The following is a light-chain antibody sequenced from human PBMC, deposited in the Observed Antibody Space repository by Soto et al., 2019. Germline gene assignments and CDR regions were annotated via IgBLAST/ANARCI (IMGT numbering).Light chain of an antibody. V-gene: IGKV3-11*01. CDR3: QQRTNRPPIT. CDR2: DVS. Sequence: EIVLTHSPATLSSSPCERATLSPSASQTVSNKLAWYQHKPGQAPRLLIYDVSNRATGIPARFSGSGSGTDFTLTISGLEPEDFAVYYCQQRTNRPPITFGQGTRLEIK. CDR1: QTVSNK. J-gene: IGKJ5*01.